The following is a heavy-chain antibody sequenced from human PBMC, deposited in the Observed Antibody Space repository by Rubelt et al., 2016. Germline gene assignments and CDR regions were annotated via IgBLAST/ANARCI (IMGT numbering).Heavy chain of an antibody. CDR2: IDRGGGT. Sequence: VQLVESGGDVVQPGRSLRLSCVASGFIVSNNYITWVRQTAGKGLEWVSAIDRGGGTDYADSVKGRFTISRDNAKNSLSSQMNSLRAEDTAVYYCARGGITMVRGVILGWGQGTLVTVSS. V-gene: IGHV3-66*01. D-gene: IGHD3-10*01. J-gene: IGHJ4*02. CDR3: ARGGITMVRGVILG. CDR1: GFIVSNNY.